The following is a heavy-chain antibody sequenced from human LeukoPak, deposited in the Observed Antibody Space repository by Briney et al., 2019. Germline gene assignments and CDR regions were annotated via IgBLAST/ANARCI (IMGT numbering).Heavy chain of an antibody. J-gene: IGHJ3*02. CDR3: ARDSGRFLEWFYAFDI. CDR1: GFTFSSYA. CDR2: IKQDGSEK. V-gene: IGHV3-7*01. Sequence: GGSLRLSCAASGFTFSSYAMSWVRQAPGKGLEWVANIKQDGSEKYYVDSVKGRFTISRDNAKNSLYLQMNSLRAEDTAVYYCARDSGRFLEWFYAFDIWGQGTMVTVSS. D-gene: IGHD3-3*01.